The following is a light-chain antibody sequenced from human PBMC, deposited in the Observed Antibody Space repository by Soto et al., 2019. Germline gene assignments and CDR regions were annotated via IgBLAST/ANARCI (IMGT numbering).Light chain of an antibody. V-gene: IGKV3-15*01. CDR1: QTVYSN. Sequence: EVVMTQSPATLSVSPGERATLSCRASQTVYSNLAWYQQKPGQAPRLLIYGASTRATGIPARFSGSGSGTEFTLTLSSLQSEDFAVYYCQQYNNWPPWTCGQGTKVEIK. CDR2: GAS. CDR3: QQYNNWPPWT. J-gene: IGKJ1*01.